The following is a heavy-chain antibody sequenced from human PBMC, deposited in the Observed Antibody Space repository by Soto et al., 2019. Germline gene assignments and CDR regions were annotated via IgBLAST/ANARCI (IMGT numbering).Heavy chain of an antibody. D-gene: IGHD1-26*01. CDR1: GGIFSSYA. CDR2: VIPILGQA. CDR3: ARVGGVGAPPGADY. V-gene: IGHV1-69*01. J-gene: IGHJ4*02. Sequence: QVQLVQSGAEVKKPGSSVKVSCKASGGIFSSYAISWLRQALGQGLEWMGAVIPILGQAYYAQNLQDRVTITADESTRTTYMELSSLRSEDTAVYFCARVGGVGAPPGADYWGQGTLVTVSS.